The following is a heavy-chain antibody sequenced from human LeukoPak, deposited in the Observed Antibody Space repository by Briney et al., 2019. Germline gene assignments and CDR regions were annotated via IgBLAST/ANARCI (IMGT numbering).Heavy chain of an antibody. V-gene: IGHV1-69*10. Sequence: ASVKVSCKASGGTFTSSAISWVRQAPGQGLEWMRRILPISRIANYAQKFQGSVMITADKSTSTAYMELSSLRSEDRAVYYCASTTMVRGVHYGMDVWGQGTTVTVSS. CDR2: ILPISRIA. CDR1: GGTFTSSA. CDR3: ASTTMVRGVHYGMDV. J-gene: IGHJ6*02. D-gene: IGHD3-10*01.